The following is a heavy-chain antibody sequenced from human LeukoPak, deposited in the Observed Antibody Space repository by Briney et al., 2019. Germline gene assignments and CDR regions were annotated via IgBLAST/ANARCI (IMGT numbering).Heavy chain of an antibody. D-gene: IGHD3-10*01. CDR2: IYSGGST. V-gene: IGHV3-66*01. J-gene: IGHJ4*02. CDR3: ARARSYGSGSYYRPGFDY. CDR1: GFTVSSNY. Sequence: GGSLRLSCAASGFTVSSNYMSWVRQAPGKGLEWVSVIYSGGSTYYADSVKGRFTISRDNSKNTLYLQMNSLRAEDTAVYYCARARSYGSGSYYRPGFDYWGQGTLVTVSS.